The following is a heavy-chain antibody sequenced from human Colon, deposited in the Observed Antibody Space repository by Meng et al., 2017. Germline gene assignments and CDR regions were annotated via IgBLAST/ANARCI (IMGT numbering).Heavy chain of an antibody. J-gene: IGHJ4*01. CDR2: TSYDGNRK. CDR3: MREGYHGSERFSGYFDY. Sequence: GESLKTSCTAPGFNFSAYITHWVRQAPGKGLQWVAVTSYDGNRKYYADSVKGRFTISRDNSKNTLYLQMNSMRADDTTSYYCMREGYHGSERFSGYFDYWGQGTLVTVSS. CDR1: GFNFSAYI. V-gene: IGHV3-30*04. D-gene: IGHD3-10*01.